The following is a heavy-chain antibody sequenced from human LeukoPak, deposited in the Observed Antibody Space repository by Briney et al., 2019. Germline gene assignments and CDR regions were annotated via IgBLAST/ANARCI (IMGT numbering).Heavy chain of an antibody. J-gene: IGHJ4*02. Sequence: GGSLRLSCAASGFSFTSYGMHWVRQAPGKGLEWVAVISYDGSNKYYADSVKGRFTISRDNSKRTLFLQMNSLRAEDTAVYHCAQHLGYCSSGTCYFTYWGQGTLVTVSS. D-gene: IGHD2-15*01. CDR2: ISYDGSNK. CDR3: AQHLGYCSSGTCYFTY. V-gene: IGHV3-30*03. CDR1: GFSFTSYG.